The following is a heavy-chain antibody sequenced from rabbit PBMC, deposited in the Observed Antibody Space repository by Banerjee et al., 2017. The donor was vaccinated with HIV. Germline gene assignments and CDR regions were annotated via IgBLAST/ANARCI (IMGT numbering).Heavy chain of an antibody. D-gene: IGHD1-1*01. V-gene: IGHV1S45*01. Sequence: LQESGGGLVQPEGSLTLTCTASGFSFSSSYWICWVRQAPGKGLEWIACIYTGGSAGTWYASWVNGRFTISKTSSTTVTLQMTSLTVADTATYFCARGGVNSPYYGGLSLWGQGTLVTVS. CDR1: GFSFSSSYW. CDR3: ARGGVNSPYYGGLSL. CDR2: IYTGGSAGT. J-gene: IGHJ4*01.